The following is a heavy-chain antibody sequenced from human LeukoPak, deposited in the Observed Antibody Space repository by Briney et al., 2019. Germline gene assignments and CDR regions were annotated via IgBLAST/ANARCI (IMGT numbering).Heavy chain of an antibody. CDR1: GFTFTNYW. J-gene: IGHJ4*02. Sequence: GGSLRLSCAASGFTFTNYWMSWVRQAPGKGLEWVSYISSSGSTMYYTDSVKGRFTISRDNAKDSLYLQMNSLRAEDTAVYYCARDPGSGYEEHFDYWGQGTLVTVSS. CDR3: ARDPGSGYEEHFDY. V-gene: IGHV3-11*01. D-gene: IGHD5-12*01. CDR2: ISSSGSTM.